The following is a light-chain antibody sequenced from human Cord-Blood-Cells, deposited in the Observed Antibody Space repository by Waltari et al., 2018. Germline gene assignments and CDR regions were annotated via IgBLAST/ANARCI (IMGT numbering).Light chain of an antibody. J-gene: IGLJ1*01. Sequence: QSALTPPASVSGSTGQSITISCTGTSSDVGGYNYASCYQQHPGKAPKLMIYEVSNRPSGVSNPFAGSKCGNTAYLTISGLQAGDEADYYCSSYTSSSTYVFGTGTKVTVL. CDR3: SSYTSSSTYV. CDR2: EVS. V-gene: IGLV2-14*01. CDR1: SSDVGGYNY.